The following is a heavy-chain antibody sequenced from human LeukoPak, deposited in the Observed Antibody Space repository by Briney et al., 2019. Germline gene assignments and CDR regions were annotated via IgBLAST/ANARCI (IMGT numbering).Heavy chain of an antibody. V-gene: IGHV3-74*01. D-gene: IGHD1-26*01. J-gene: IGHJ4*02. CDR2: INSDGSST. CDR3: ASGSYSDFDY. Sequence: GGSLRLSCAASGFTFSSYWMHWVRQAPGKGLVWVSRINSDGSSTSYADSVKGRFTISRDNAKDSLYLQMNSLRAEDTAVYYCASGSYSDFDYWGQGTLVTVSS. CDR1: GFTFSSYW.